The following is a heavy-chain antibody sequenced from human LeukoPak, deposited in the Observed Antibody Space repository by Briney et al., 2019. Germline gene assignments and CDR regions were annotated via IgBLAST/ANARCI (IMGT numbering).Heavy chain of an antibody. CDR1: GFTFSSYA. J-gene: IGHJ4*02. Sequence: PGGSLRLSCAASGFTFSSYAMSWVRQAPGKGLEWVSAISGSGGSTYYADSVKGRFTISRDNSKNTLYLQMNSLRAEDTAVYYCANLPVYDFWSGYPDYWGQGTLVTVSS. CDR3: ANLPVYDFWSGYPDY. V-gene: IGHV3-23*01. D-gene: IGHD3-3*01. CDR2: ISGSGGST.